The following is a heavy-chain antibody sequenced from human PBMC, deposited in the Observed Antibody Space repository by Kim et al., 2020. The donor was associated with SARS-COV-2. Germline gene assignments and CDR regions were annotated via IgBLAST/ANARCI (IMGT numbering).Heavy chain of an antibody. CDR3: AREENSGSSDYYYGMDV. Sequence: KGRFTISRDNDKNTLYLQMNSLRAEDTAVYYCAREENSGSSDYYYGMDVWGQGTTVTVSS. J-gene: IGHJ6*02. V-gene: IGHV3-74*01. D-gene: IGHD1-26*01.